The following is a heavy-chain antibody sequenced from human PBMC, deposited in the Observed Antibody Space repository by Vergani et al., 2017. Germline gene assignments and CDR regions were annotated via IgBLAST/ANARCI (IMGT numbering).Heavy chain of an antibody. J-gene: IGHJ4*02. CDR1: GGSFNDYW. Sequence: QAQLQQWGAGLLKPSETLSLTCAIYGGSFNDYWWTWIRQPPGKGLEWIGEIRHAGITHYSPSLQSRVTISIDTSTPQFSLNLRSVTAADTAVYYCAREGYRTNGVCFTLFDVWGQGALVTVSS. V-gene: IGHV4-34*01. CDR3: AREGYRTNGVCFTLFDV. CDR2: IRHAGIT. D-gene: IGHD2-8*01.